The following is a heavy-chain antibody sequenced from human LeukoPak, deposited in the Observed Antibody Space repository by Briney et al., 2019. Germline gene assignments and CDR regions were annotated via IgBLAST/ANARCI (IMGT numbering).Heavy chain of an antibody. CDR1: GFTFSSYA. D-gene: IGHD3-9*01. CDR3: ARGFPTRGRYFDWLTGGLYYYYGMDV. Sequence: GGSLRLSCAASGFTFSSYAMHWVRQAPGKGLEWVAVISYDGSNKYHADSVKGRFTISRDNSKNTLYLQMNSLRAEDTAVYYCARGFPTRGRYFDWLTGGLYYYYGMDVWGQGTTVTVSS. V-gene: IGHV3-30*04. J-gene: IGHJ6*02. CDR2: ISYDGSNK.